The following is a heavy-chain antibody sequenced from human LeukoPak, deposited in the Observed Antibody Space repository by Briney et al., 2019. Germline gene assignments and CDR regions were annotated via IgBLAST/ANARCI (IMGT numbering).Heavy chain of an antibody. J-gene: IGHJ4*02. CDR1: GFTFSSYR. Sequence: GGSLRLSCAASGFTFSSYRMTWVRQAPGKGLEWVSSISSSSSYIYYADSVKGRFTISRDNAKNSLYLQMNSLRAEDTAVYYCARDVDIVAPFDYWGQGTLVTVSS. D-gene: IGHD5-12*01. V-gene: IGHV3-21*01. CDR2: ISSSSSYI. CDR3: ARDVDIVAPFDY.